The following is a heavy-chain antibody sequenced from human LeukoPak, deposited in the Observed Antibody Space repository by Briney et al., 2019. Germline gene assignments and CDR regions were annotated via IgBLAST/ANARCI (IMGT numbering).Heavy chain of an antibody. CDR3: ARSMIDAFDI. V-gene: IGHV1-18*01. J-gene: IGHJ3*02. Sequence: ASVKVSCKSSGYTFTTYAISWVRQAPGQGLEWMGWISAYNGNTNYAQKLQGRVTMTTDTSTSTAYMGLRSLRSDDTAVYYCARSMIDAFDIWGQGTMVTVSS. CDR2: ISAYNGNT. D-gene: IGHD3-22*01. CDR1: GYTFTTYA.